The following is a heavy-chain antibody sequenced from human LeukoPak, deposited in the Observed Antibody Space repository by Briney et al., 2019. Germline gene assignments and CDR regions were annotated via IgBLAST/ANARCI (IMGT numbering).Heavy chain of an antibody. Sequence: GASVKVSCKASGYTFTSYGISWVRQAPGQGLEWMGWISAYNGNTNYAQKLQGRVTMTTDTSTSTAYMVLRSLRSDDTAVYYCARDTPYDILTGSNNWFDPWGQGTLVTVSS. D-gene: IGHD3-9*01. CDR1: GYTFTSYG. V-gene: IGHV1-18*04. CDR3: ARDTPYDILTGSNNWFDP. CDR2: ISAYNGNT. J-gene: IGHJ5*02.